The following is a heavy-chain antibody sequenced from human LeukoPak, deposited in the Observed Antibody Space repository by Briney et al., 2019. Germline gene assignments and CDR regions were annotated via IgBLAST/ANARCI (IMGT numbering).Heavy chain of an antibody. D-gene: IGHD6-13*01. V-gene: IGHV4-39*02. CDR1: GGSISGSSYY. Sequence: PSETLSLTCTVSGGSISGSSYYWGWIRQPPGTGLEWIGSIYYSGSTYYNPSLKSRVTISVDTSKNQFSLKLSSVTAADTAVYYCARERAHSIAAGDGGYMDVWGKGTTVTVSS. CDR3: ARERAHSIAAGDGGYMDV. J-gene: IGHJ6*03. CDR2: IYYSGST.